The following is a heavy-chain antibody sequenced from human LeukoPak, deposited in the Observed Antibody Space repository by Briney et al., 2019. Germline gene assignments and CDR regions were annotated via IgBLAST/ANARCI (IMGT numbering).Heavy chain of an antibody. D-gene: IGHD6-19*01. J-gene: IGHJ4*02. CDR1: VGSFSGYY. V-gene: IGHV4-34*01. CDR3: ARTGAVAGTTGGYDY. CDR2: ITHSGST. Sequence: SETLSLTCAVYVGSFSGYYWSWIRQPPGKGLEWIGEITHSGSTTYNHSLKSRVTISVDTTKNQFSVKLSSVTAADTAVYYCARTGAVAGTTGGYDYWGQGTLVTVSS.